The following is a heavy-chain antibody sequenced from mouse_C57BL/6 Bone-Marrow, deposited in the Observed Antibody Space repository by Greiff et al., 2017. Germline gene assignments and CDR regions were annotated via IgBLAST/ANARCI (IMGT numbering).Heavy chain of an antibody. V-gene: IGHV8-8*01. CDR2: IWWDDDK. CDR1: GFSLSTFGMG. CDR3: ARMKDPGFAY. J-gene: IGHJ3*01. Sequence: QVTLKVSGPGLLQPSQTLSLSCSFSGFSLSTFGMGVSWIRQPSGQGLVWLAHIWWDDDKYYNPALKSRLTISKDTSKNQVFLKIAHVDAADTATYYCARMKDPGFAYWGQGTLVTVSA.